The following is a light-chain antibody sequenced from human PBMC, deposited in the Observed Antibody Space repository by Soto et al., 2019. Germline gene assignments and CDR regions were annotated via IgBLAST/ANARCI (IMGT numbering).Light chain of an antibody. Sequence: QSALTQPASVSGSPGQSITISCTRTNSDVGSFDFVSWYQQYPGKAPKVMIYEITKRPSGVSNRFSGSKSGNTASLTISGLQADDEADYYCSSDAGSSLYVFGTGTKVTVL. CDR3: SSDAGSSLYV. CDR1: NSDVGSFDF. V-gene: IGLV2-23*02. J-gene: IGLJ1*01. CDR2: EIT.